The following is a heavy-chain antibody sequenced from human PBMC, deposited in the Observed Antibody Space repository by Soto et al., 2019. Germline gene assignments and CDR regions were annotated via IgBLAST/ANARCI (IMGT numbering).Heavy chain of an antibody. Sequence: EVQLLESGGGLIQPGGSLRLSCAASGFTFSTYWMHWVRLAPGKGLEWVSHITSDGSNTRYADSVKGRFTISRDNAKNTLSLQRNRLRAEDTAVYYCARVSDSGSYCSYWGQGTLVTVSS. CDR2: ITSDGSNT. CDR3: ARVSDSGSYCSY. D-gene: IGHD1-26*01. CDR1: GFTFSTYW. J-gene: IGHJ4*02. V-gene: IGHV3-74*01.